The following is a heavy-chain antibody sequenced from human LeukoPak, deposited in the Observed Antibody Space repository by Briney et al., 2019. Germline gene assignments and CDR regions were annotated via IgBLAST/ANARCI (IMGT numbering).Heavy chain of an antibody. D-gene: IGHD1-26*01. Sequence: GGSLRLSCAASGFTFSSYTMHWVRQAPGKGLEWVAVMSFDGSNKYYADSVKGRFTVSRDNAKNSLYLQMNSLRAEDTAIYYCARDNYSGSRYFDHWGQGTLVTVSS. V-gene: IGHV3-30*07. CDR2: MSFDGSNK. CDR1: GFTFSSYT. J-gene: IGHJ4*02. CDR3: ARDNYSGSRYFDH.